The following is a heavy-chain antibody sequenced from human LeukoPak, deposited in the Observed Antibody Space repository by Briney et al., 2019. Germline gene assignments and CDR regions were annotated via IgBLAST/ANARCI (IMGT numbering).Heavy chain of an antibody. V-gene: IGHV4-30-2*01. J-gene: IGHJ4*02. CDR1: GGSISSGGCS. CDR2: IYHSGSA. D-gene: IGHD5-24*01. Sequence: SQTLSLTCAVSGGSISSGGCSWSWIRQPPEKGLEWIGKGLEWIGYIYHSGSAYYNPSLKNRVTISVDRSKNQFSLKLSSVTAADTAVYYCAARWLQPTGGPWGYFDYWGQGTLVTVSS. CDR3: AARWLQPTGGPWGYFDY.